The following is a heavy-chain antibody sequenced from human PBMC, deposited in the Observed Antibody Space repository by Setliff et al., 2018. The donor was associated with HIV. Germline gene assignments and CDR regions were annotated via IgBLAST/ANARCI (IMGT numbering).Heavy chain of an antibody. D-gene: IGHD4-17*01. J-gene: IGHJ5*02. CDR1: GYTFTSYH. CDR2: INPGGGST. V-gene: IGHV1-46*01. Sequence: ASVKVSCKASGYTFTSYHMHWVRQAPGQGLEWMGIINPGGGSTSYAQKFQGRVTMTRDTSTSTVYMELSSLRSDDTAVYYCARALYGDYGGDLNWLDPWGQGTLVTVSS. CDR3: ARALYGDYGGDLNWLDP.